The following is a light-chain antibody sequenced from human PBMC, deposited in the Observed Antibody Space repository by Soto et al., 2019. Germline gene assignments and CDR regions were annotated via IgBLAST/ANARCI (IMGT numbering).Light chain of an antibody. CDR2: DVS. J-gene: IGKJ1*01. CDR3: QQSYSIPPWT. V-gene: IGKV1-39*01. CDR1: QTISSH. Sequence: DIHLAQSPSSLSASVGDSVTITCRPSQTISSHLNWYQQKPGKAPKLLIYDVSNLQSGVPSRFIGSGSGTDFTLNIISVQPEDFATYYCQQSYSIPPWTFGQGTKVEIK.